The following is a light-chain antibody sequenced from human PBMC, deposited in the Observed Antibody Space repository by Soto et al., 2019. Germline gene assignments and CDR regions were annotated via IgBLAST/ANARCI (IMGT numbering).Light chain of an antibody. CDR2: AAS. J-gene: IGKJ2*01. V-gene: IGKV1-9*01. CDR1: QGINSY. CDR3: QQYNAYPYT. Sequence: IHLTHAPSSLSASVLYRVSITFRASQGINSYLTWYQQKPGKVPKLLIYAASTLQSGVPSRFSGSGSGPEFTLTISSLQPGDFATYYCQQYNAYPYTFGQGTKVDIK.